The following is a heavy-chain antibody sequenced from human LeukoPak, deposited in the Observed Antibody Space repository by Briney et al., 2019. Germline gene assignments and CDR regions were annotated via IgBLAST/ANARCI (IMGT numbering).Heavy chain of an antibody. CDR1: GFTFSSYA. CDR3: ARSTPPSVYCSSTSCYAPADY. J-gene: IGHJ4*02. Sequence: PGGSLRLSCAASGFTFSSYAMHWVRQAPGKGLEWVAVISYDGSNKYYADSVKGRFTISRDNSKNTLYLQMNSLRAEDTAVYYCARSTPPSVYCSSTSCYAPADYWGQGTLVTVSS. D-gene: IGHD2-2*01. CDR2: ISYDGSNK. V-gene: IGHV3-30-3*01.